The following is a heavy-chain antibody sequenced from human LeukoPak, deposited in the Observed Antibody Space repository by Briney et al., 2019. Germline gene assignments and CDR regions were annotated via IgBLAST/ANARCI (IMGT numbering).Heavy chain of an antibody. D-gene: IGHD1-26*01. V-gene: IGHV3-48*01. CDR1: GFTFSSYS. Sequence: GGSLRLSCAASGFTFSSYSMNWVRQAPGKGLEWVSYISSSSSTIYYADSVKGRFTISRDNAKNSLYLQMNSLRAEDTAVYYCARLGKWELILFDYWGQGTLVTVSS. CDR2: ISSSSSTI. J-gene: IGHJ4*02. CDR3: ARLGKWELILFDY.